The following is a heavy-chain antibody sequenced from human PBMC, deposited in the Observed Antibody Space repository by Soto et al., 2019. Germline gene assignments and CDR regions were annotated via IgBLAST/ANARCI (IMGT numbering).Heavy chain of an antibody. CDR2: INHSGST. V-gene: IGHV4-34*01. D-gene: IGHD3-10*01. Sequence: QVQLQQWGAGLLKPSETLSLTCDVNGGSFSGYYWNWIRQPPGKGLEWIGEINHSGSTNYNPSLMSRVTISVDTSKTQFSLKLSSVTAADTAVYYCARGYGRTFDYWGQGTLVTVSS. CDR1: GGSFSGYY. CDR3: ARGYGRTFDY. J-gene: IGHJ4*02.